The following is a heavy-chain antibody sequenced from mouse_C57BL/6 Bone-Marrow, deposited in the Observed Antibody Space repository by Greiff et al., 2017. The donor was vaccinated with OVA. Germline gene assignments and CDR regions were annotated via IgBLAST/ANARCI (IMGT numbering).Heavy chain of an antibody. V-gene: IGHV5-6*01. CDR2: ISSGGSYT. CDR1: GFTFSSYG. Sequence: EVMLVESGGDLVKPGGSLKLSCAASGFTFSSYGMSWVRQTPDKRLEWVATISSGGSYTYYPDSVKGRFTISRDNAKNTLYLQMSSLKSEDTAMYYCARGRTGTSFDYWGQGTTLTVSS. J-gene: IGHJ2*01. D-gene: IGHD4-1*01. CDR3: ARGRTGTSFDY.